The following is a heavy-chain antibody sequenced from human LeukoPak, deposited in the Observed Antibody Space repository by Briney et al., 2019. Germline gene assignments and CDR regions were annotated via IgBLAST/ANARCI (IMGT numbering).Heavy chain of an antibody. Sequence: GGSLRLSCAASGFIFSSYGMHWVRQAPGKGLEWVAVIWYDGIRKYYADSVRGRFTISRDNSKNTLYLQMNSPRAEDTAVYYCARDRVDTAMVYFDYWGQGTLVTVSS. V-gene: IGHV3-33*01. CDR3: ARDRVDTAMVYFDY. D-gene: IGHD5-18*01. J-gene: IGHJ4*02. CDR1: GFIFSSYG. CDR2: IWYDGIRK.